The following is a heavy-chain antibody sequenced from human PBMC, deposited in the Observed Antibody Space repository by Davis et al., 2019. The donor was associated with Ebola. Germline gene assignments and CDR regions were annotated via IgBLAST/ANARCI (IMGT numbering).Heavy chain of an antibody. CDR1: GYSFTSYW. CDR2: IYPGDSDT. CDR3: ARPRQWLVSEAFDI. Sequence: GESLTISCKGSGYSFTSYWIGWVRQMPGKGLEWMGIIYPGDSDTRYSPSFQGQVTISADKSISTAYLQWSSLKASDTAMYYCARPRQWLVSEAFDIWCQGTMVTVSS. J-gene: IGHJ3*02. D-gene: IGHD6-19*01. V-gene: IGHV5-51*01.